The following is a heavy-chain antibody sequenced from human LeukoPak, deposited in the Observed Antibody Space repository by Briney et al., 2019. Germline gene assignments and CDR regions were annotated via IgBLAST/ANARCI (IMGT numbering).Heavy chain of an antibody. CDR2: INHSGST. CDR1: GESFSGYY. J-gene: IGHJ5*02. D-gene: IGHD3-22*01. V-gene: IGHV4-34*01. Sequence: KPSETLSLTCAVYGESFSGYYWSWIRQPPGKGLEWIGEINHSGSTNYNPSLKSRVTISVDTSKNQFSLKLSSVTAADTAVYYCARRRLYYYDSSGYYPWGQGTLVTVSS. CDR3: ARRRLYYYDSSGYYP.